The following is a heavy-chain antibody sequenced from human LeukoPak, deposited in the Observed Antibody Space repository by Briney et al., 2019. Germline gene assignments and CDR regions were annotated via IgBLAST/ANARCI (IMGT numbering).Heavy chain of an antibody. CDR1: GGSFSGYY. D-gene: IGHD3-3*01. CDR3: ARKPAKRFGSLYGNAEYFQH. Sequence: SETLSLTCAVYGGSFSGYYWSWIRQPPGKGLEWIGEINHSGSTNYNPSLKSRVTISVDTSKNQFSLKLSSVTAADTAVYYCARKPAKRFGSLYGNAEYFQHWGQGTLVTVSS. J-gene: IGHJ1*01. V-gene: IGHV4-34*01. CDR2: INHSGST.